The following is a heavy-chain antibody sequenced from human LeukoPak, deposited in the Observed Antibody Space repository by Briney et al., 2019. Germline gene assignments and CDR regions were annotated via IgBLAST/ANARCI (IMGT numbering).Heavy chain of an antibody. D-gene: IGHD1-26*01. CDR1: GFPFSTFW. CDR2: IKQDGSEK. Sequence: GGSLRLSCAVSGFPFSTFWMSWVRQAPGKGLEWVANIKQDGSEKYYVDSVKGRFTISRDNAKNSLYLQMNNLGAEDTAVYYCARDKVVGPSNFDYWGQGTLVTVSS. V-gene: IGHV3-7*01. CDR3: ARDKVVGPSNFDY. J-gene: IGHJ4*02.